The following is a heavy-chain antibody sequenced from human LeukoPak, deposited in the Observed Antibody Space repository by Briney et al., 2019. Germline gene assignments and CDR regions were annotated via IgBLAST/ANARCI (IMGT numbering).Heavy chain of an antibody. J-gene: IGHJ4*02. CDR1: GFTFSSYA. D-gene: IGHD3-22*01. CDR3: AKVATQAYDSSGYLTYFDY. CDR2: ISGSGGST. V-gene: IGHV3-23*01. Sequence: GGSLRLSCAASGFTFSSYAMSWVRQAPGKGLEWVSAISGSGGSTYYADSVKGRFTISRDNSKNTLCLQMNSLRAEDTAVYYCAKVATQAYDSSGYLTYFDYWGQGTLVTVSS.